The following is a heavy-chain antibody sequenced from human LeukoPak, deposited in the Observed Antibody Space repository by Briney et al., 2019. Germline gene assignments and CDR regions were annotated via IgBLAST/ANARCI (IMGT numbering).Heavy chain of an antibody. D-gene: IGHD3-10*01. Sequence: ASVKVSCKASGYTFTGYYMHWVRQAPGQGLEWMGWINTNTGNPTYAQGFTGRFVFSLDTSVSTAYLQISSLKAEDTAVYYCARVGRTMVRGVGGRKNWFDPWGQGTLVTVSS. V-gene: IGHV7-4-1*02. CDR2: INTNTGNP. J-gene: IGHJ5*02. CDR1: GYTFTGYY. CDR3: ARVGRTMVRGVGGRKNWFDP.